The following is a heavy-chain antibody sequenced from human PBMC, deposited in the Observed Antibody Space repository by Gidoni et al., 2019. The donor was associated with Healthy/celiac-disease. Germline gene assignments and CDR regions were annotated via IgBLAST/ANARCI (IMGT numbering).Heavy chain of an antibody. Sequence: QVQLQESGPGLVKPSETLSLTCTVSGYSISSRYYWGWIRQHPGKGLEGIGSIYHSGSTYYNPSLKSRVTISVDTSKNQFSLKLSYVTAADTAVYYCARATTEPYHYEGEWYYFDYWGQGTLVTVSS. D-gene: IGHD3-22*01. V-gene: IGHV4-38-2*02. CDR1: GYSISSRYY. CDR3: ARATTEPYHYEGEWYYFDY. CDR2: IYHSGST. J-gene: IGHJ4*02.